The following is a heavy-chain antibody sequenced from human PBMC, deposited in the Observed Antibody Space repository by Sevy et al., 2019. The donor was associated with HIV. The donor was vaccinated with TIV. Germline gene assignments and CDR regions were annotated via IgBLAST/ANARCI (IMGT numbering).Heavy chain of an antibody. V-gene: IGHV3-30*18. D-gene: IGHD2-15*01. CDR2: ISYDGSNQ. J-gene: IGHJ6*02. Sequence: GGSLRLSCAASGFTFSNYGMHWVRQAPGKGLEWVAVISYDGSNQYYADSVQGRFTISRVNSKNTLYLQMNSLRTEDTAVYYCAKGAVDCSDGTCYSAYYYSVMDVWGQGTTVTVSS. CDR3: AKGAVDCSDGTCYSAYYYSVMDV. CDR1: GFTFSNYG.